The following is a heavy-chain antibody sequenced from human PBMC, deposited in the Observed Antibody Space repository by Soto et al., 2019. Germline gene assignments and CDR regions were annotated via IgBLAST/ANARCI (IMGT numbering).Heavy chain of an antibody. CDR3: AREASTVAQAFDS. Sequence: QVQLVESGGGVVQPGRSLRLSCAASGVTFSSYGMHWVRQAPGKGLEWVAVIWYAGSNKYYADSVKGRFTISRDNSKNTLFLQMNSLRAEDTAVYYCAREASTVAQAFDSWGQGTLVTVSS. D-gene: IGHD4-17*01. CDR2: IWYAGSNK. CDR1: GVTFSSYG. V-gene: IGHV3-33*01. J-gene: IGHJ4*02.